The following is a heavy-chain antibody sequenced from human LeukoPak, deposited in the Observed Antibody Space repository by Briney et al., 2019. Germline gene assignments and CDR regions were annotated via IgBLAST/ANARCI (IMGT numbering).Heavy chain of an antibody. D-gene: IGHD6-13*01. CDR1: GGSFSGYY. J-gene: IGHJ6*03. CDR2: INHSGST. Sequence: PSETLSLTCAVYGGSFSGYYWSWIRQPPGKGLEWIGEINHSGSTNYNPSLKSRVTISVDTSKNQFSLKLSSVTAADTAVYYCARGSYDRGSSSWYVYGYYYYYYMDVWGKGTTVTVSS. V-gene: IGHV4-34*01. CDR3: ARGSYDRGSSSWYVYGYYYYYYMDV.